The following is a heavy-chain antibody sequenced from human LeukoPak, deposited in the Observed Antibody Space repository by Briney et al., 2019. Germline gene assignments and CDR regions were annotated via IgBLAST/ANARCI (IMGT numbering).Heavy chain of an antibody. CDR1: GFTFSSYR. V-gene: IGHV3-21*01. CDR3: ASMVRGVTENDY. J-gene: IGHJ4*02. D-gene: IGHD3-10*01. CDR2: ISSDSYYI. Sequence: GGSLRLSCAASGFTFSSYRMNWVRQAPGQGLEWVSSISSDSYYIYYADSVKGRFTISRDNAKNSLYLQMNSLRAEDTAVYYCASMVRGVTENDYWGQGTLVTVSS.